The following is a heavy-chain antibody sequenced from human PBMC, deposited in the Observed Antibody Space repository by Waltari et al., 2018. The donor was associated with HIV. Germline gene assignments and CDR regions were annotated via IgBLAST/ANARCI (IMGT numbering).Heavy chain of an antibody. CDR1: GGSFSGYY. V-gene: IGHV4-34*01. CDR2: INHSGSS. Sequence: QVQLQQWGAGLLRPSETLSLTCAVYGGSFSGYYWSWIRQPPGKGLEWIGEINHSGSSNYNPSLQSRVTISVDTSKNPFSLRLRSVTAADTAVYYCARDSVPSFDYGDYYYYGMDVWSQGTTVTVSS. J-gene: IGHJ6*01. CDR3: ARDSVPSFDYGDYYYYGMDV. D-gene: IGHD4-17*01.